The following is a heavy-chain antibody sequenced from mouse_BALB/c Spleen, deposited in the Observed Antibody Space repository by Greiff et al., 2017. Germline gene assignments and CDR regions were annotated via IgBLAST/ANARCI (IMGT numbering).Heavy chain of an antibody. V-gene: IGHV5-6*01. CDR1: GFTFSSYG. CDR3: ARQNYDYAGEDWLNY. Sequence: EVQRVESGGDLVKPGGSLKLSCAASGFTFSSYGMSWVRQTPDKRLEWVATISSGGSYTYYPDSVKGRFTISRDNAKNTLYLQMSSLKSEDTAMYYCARQNYDYAGEDWLNYWGQGTTLTVSS. CDR2: ISSGGSYT. D-gene: IGHD2-4*01. J-gene: IGHJ2*01.